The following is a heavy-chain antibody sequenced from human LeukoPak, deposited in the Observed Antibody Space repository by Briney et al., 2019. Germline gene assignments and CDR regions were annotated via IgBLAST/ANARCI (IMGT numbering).Heavy chain of an antibody. V-gene: IGHV1-18*01. CDR2: ISAYNDNT. J-gene: IGHJ4*02. CDR3: ARGEGTVPFDY. Sequence: GASVKVSCKTSGYTFTIYGISWVRQAPGQGLEWMGWISAYNDNTNYAQKFQGRVTMTTDTSTSTAYMELRSLRSDDTAVYFCARGEGTVPFDYWGQGTLVTVSS. D-gene: IGHD3/OR15-3a*01. CDR1: GYTFTIYG.